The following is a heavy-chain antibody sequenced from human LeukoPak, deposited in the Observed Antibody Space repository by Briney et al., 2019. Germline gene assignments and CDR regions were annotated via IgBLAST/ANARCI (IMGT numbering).Heavy chain of an antibody. CDR2: ISGSGGST. Sequence: GGSLRLSCAASGFTFSSYSMNWVRQAPGKGLEWVSAISGSGGSTYYADSVKGRFTISRDNSKNTLYLQMNSLRAEDTAVYYCAKDGGSWFDFDYWGQGTLVTVSS. V-gene: IGHV3-23*01. J-gene: IGHJ4*02. D-gene: IGHD6-13*01. CDR1: GFTFSSYS. CDR3: AKDGGSWFDFDY.